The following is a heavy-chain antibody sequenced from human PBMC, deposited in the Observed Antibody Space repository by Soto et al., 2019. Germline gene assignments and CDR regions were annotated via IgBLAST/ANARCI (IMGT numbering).Heavy chain of an antibody. CDR1: VCTVSSNY. D-gene: IGHD4-4*01. V-gene: IGHV3-53*01. CDR3: ARGHQGILHHSNYYGMEV. CDR2: IYSGGST. Sequence: GGSLRLSCASSVCTVSSNYMSCVRHSPGKWLEWVSVIYSGGSTYYADSVKGRFTTSRDNSKNTLYLQMNSLRAEDTAAYYCARGHQGILHHSNYYGMEVWGQATTDIVS. J-gene: IGHJ6*01.